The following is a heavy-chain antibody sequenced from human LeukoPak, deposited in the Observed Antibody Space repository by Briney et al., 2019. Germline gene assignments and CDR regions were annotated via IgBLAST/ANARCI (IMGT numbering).Heavy chain of an antibody. V-gene: IGHV4-34*01. J-gene: IGHJ4*02. Sequence: SETLSLTCAVYGGSFSGYYWSWIRQPPGKGLEWIGEINHSGSTNYNPSLKSRVTISVDTSKNQFSLKLSSVTAADTAVYYCARESAVAGITALDYWGQGTLATVSS. CDR3: ARESAVAGITALDY. CDR1: GGSFSGYY. D-gene: IGHD6-19*01. CDR2: INHSGST.